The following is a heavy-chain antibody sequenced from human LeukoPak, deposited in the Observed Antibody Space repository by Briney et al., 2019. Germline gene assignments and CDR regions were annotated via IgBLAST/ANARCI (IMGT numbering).Heavy chain of an antibody. Sequence: SEXLSLTCAVYGGSFSGYYWSWVRQPPGKGLEWVGEINHSGSTNYNASLTSRVTISVDTSKNQFSLKLSSVTAADTAVYYGAKARTNTLGMSDYWGQGTLVTVSS. J-gene: IGHJ4*02. D-gene: IGHD7-27*01. V-gene: IGHV4-34*01. CDR2: INHSGST. CDR3: AKARTNTLGMSDY. CDR1: GGSFSGYY.